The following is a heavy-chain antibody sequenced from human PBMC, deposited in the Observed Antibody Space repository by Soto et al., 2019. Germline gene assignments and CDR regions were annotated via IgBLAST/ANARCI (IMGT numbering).Heavy chain of an antibody. CDR3: ARGDTIFGVVINNDDLDY. J-gene: IGHJ4*02. Sequence: GGSLRLSCAASGFTFSSYSMNWVRQAQGKGLEWVSSISSSSSYIYYADSVKGRFTISRDNAKNSLYLQMNSLRAEDTAVYYCARGDTIFGVVINNDDLDYWGQGTLVTVSS. D-gene: IGHD3-3*01. CDR2: ISSSSSYI. CDR1: GFTFSSYS. V-gene: IGHV3-21*01.